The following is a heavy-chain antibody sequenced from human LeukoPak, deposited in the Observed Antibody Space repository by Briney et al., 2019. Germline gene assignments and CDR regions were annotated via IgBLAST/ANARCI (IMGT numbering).Heavy chain of an antibody. CDR2: IYHSGST. V-gene: IGHV4-30-2*01. J-gene: IGHJ3*02. CDR1: GGSISSGGYY. D-gene: IGHD5-18*01. CDR3: ARDLKVTDASDI. Sequence: SQTLSLTCTVSGGSISSGGYYWSWIRQPPGKGLEWIGYIYHSGSTYYNPSLKSRVTISVDRSKNQFSLKLNSVTAADTAVYYCARDLKVTDASDIWGQGTRVTVSS.